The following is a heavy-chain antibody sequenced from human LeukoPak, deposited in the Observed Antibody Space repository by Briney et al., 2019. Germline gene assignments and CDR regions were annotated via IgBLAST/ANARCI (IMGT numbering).Heavy chain of an antibody. V-gene: IGHV3-30-3*01. CDR1: GFTFSSYA. CDR2: VSYDGSNK. D-gene: IGHD6-19*01. CDR3: AREAVAGDFDY. J-gene: IGHJ4*02. Sequence: GGSLRLSCAASGFTFSSYAMHWVRQAPGKGLEWVAVVSYDGSNKLYADSVKGRFTISRDNSKNTLYLQMNSLRAEDTAVYYCAREAVAGDFDYWGQGTLVTVSS.